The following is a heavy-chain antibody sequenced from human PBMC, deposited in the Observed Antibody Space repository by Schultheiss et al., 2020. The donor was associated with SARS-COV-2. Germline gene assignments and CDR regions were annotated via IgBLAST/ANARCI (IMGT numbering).Heavy chain of an antibody. CDR3: ARGVVAFDI. J-gene: IGHJ3*02. Sequence: SETLSLTCAVSGYSISSGYYWGWIRQPPGKGLEWIGYIYYSGSTNYNPSLKSRVTISVDTSKNQFSLKLSSVTAADTAVYYCARGVVAFDIWGQGTMVTVSS. D-gene: IGHD2-15*01. CDR2: IYYSGST. CDR1: GYSISSGYY. V-gene: IGHV4-61*01.